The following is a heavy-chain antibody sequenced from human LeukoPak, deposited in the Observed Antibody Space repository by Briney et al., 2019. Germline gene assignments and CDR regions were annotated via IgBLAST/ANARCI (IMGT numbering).Heavy chain of an antibody. J-gene: IGHJ4*02. D-gene: IGHD6-13*01. Sequence: SGPTLVKPTQTLTLTCTFSGFSLSTSGVGVGWIRQPPGKALVWLTLIFWDDDKRYSPSLKSRLTITKDTSKNQVVLTMTNMDPVDTATYYCGHSRQLACFDYWGQGTLVTVSS. CDR2: IFWDDDK. CDR3: GHSRQLACFDY. CDR1: GFSLSTSGVG. V-gene: IGHV2-5*02.